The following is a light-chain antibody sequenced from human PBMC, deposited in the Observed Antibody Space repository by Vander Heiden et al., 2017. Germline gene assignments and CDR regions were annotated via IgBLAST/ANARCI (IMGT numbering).Light chain of an antibody. V-gene: IGKV3D-15*01. CDR2: GAS. CDR3: QQYNQWPLT. CDR1: QSVSGT. Sequence: IVLTHSPATLSVSPGERTTLSCRASQSVSGTLAWYQQKPGQTPRLLIYGASTRASGVPARFSGSGSGTEFTLTISSLQSEDFAVYYCQQYNQWPLTFGGGTKLEIK. J-gene: IGKJ4*01.